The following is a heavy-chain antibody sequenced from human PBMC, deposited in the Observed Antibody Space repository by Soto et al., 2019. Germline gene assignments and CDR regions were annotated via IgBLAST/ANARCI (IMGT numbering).Heavy chain of an antibody. V-gene: IGHV4-39*01. CDR3: ARGSNTIHWFDP. D-gene: IGHD6-13*01. CDR2: IYYSGST. J-gene: IGHJ5*02. CDR1: GGSISISTYY. Sequence: SETLSLTCTVSGGSISISTYYWGWIRQPPGKGLEWIGSIYYSGSTYYNPSLKSRVTISVDTSKNQFSLKLTSVTAADTAVYYCARGSNTIHWFDPWGQGTLVTVSS.